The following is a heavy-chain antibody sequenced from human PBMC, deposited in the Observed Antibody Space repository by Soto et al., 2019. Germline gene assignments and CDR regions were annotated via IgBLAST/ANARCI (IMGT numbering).Heavy chain of an antibody. CDR1: GDSISSSVW. J-gene: IGHJ4*02. CDR3: ARKAWVRFDY. D-gene: IGHD7-27*01. Sequence: SETLSLICAVSGDSISSSVWWTWVRQPPGKGLEWIGEVLHTGNTNYNPSLKSRATMSVDKPTNEFSLKVTSVTAADTAIYYCARKAWVRFDYWGQGALVTVSS. V-gene: IGHV4-4*02. CDR2: VLHTGNT.